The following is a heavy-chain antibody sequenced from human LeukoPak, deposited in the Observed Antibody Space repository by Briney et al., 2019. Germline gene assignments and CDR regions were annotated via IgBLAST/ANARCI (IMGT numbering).Heavy chain of an antibody. Sequence: XMRWVRQAXGXGXEWVSAISGSGGSTYYADSVKGRFTISRDNSKNTLYLQMTSLRAEDTAVYYCAKDIESGVVDYWGQGTLVTVSS. CDR3: AKDIESGVVDY. CDR2: ISGSGGST. CDR1: X. J-gene: IGHJ4*02. V-gene: IGHV3-23*01. D-gene: IGHD2-15*01.